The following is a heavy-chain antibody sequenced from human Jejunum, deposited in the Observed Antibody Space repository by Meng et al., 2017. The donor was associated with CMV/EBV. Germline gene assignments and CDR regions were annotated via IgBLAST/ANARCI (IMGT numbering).Heavy chain of an antibody. J-gene: IGHJ3*02. CDR1: FNSAW. V-gene: IGHV3-15*05. CDR2: IRSKRNGETT. Sequence: FNSAWMSWVRQGPGKGLEWVGLIRSKRNGETTEYATSVIGRFTISRDDSKNTLYLQMNSLRTDDTAVYYCARDPYNNGGYGAFDMWGHGTMVTVSS. D-gene: IGHD2-8*01. CDR3: ARDPYNNGGYGAFDM.